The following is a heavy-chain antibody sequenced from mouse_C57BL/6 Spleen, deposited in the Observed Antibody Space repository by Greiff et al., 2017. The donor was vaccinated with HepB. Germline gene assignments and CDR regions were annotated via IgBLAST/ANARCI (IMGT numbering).Heavy chain of an antibody. CDR1: GFTFRSYG. D-gene: IGHD2-14*01. J-gene: IGHJ1*03. Sequence: EVQGVESGGDLVKPGGSLKLSCAASGFTFRSYGMSWVRQTPDKRLEWVATISSGGNYTYYPDSVKGRFTIARDNAKNTLRLQMSSLKSEDTAMYYCTRRGYDEGYFDVWGTGTTVTVSS. CDR3: TRRGYDEGYFDV. V-gene: IGHV5-6*01. CDR2: ISSGGNYT.